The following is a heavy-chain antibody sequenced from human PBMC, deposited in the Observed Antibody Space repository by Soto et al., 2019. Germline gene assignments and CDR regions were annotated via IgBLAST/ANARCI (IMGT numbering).Heavy chain of an antibody. CDR2: IYPGDSDT. D-gene: IGHD3-16*01. J-gene: IGHJ4*02. CDR1: GYSFTSYW. CDR3: ARLSSLITGYLDY. V-gene: IGHV5-51*01. Sequence: PGESLKISCEVSGYSFTSYWIGWVRQMPGKGLEGMGIIYPGDSDTRYSPSFQGQVTISVDKSISTAYLQWSSLKASDTAMYYCARLSSLITGYLDYWGQGTLVTVSS.